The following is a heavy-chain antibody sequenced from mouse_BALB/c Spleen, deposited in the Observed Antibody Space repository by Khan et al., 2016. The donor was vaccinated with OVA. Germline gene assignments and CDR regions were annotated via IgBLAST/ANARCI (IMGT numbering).Heavy chain of an antibody. V-gene: IGHV7-3*02. Sequence: EVELVESGGGLVQPGGSLRLSCATSGFTFTAYYMSWVRQPPGKALEWLGFIRNKAHGYTTEYSASVKGRYTISRDNSQSVLYLQMNTLRAEDSATYYCTRETVVDIYWYFDVWGAGTTVTVAS. J-gene: IGHJ1*01. CDR1: GFTFTAYY. D-gene: IGHD1-1*01. CDR3: TRETVVDIYWYFDV. CDR2: IRNKAHGYTT.